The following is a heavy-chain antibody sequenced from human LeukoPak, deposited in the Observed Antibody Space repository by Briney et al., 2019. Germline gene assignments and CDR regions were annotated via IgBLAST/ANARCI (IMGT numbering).Heavy chain of an antibody. D-gene: IGHD4-17*01. J-gene: IGHJ5*02. CDR1: GYTFTSYI. CDR3: ARVSAPPDYGDYVSENWFDP. CDR2: ISAYNKR. Sequence: GASVKVSCKASGYTFTSYIINWVRQAPGQGLEWMGWISAYNKRNYAQKFQGRVTMTTDTSTSTAYMELRNLRSDDTAVYYCARVSAPPDYGDYVSENWFDPWGQGTLVTVPS. V-gene: IGHV1-18*01.